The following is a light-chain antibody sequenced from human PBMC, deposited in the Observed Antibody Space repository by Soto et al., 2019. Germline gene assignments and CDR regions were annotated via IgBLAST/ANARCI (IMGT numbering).Light chain of an antibody. CDR1: QSVGRN. J-gene: IGKJ2*01. CDR2: GTS. V-gene: IGKV3-15*01. CDR3: QQSNKWPYT. Sequence: EIVMTQSPVALSVSPGESAALSCRASQSVGRNFAWSPQRPGQAPRVLIYGTSTRATGVPARFSGSGSGTDFTLTISSLQSEDFAVYDCQQSNKWPYTFGQGTRLEIK.